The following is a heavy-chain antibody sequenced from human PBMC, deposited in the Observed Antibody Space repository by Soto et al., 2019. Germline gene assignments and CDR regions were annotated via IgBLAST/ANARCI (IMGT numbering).Heavy chain of an antibody. Sequence: QITLKESGPTLVKPTQTLTLTCTFSGFSLNTSGVGVGWVRQPPGKALEWLALIYWDGAQRYSPSLESRLTITKDTSENQVVLTLTNMDPVDTAKYFCPHKAPHTYRLHHFDSWGQGTLVTVSS. V-gene: IGHV2-5*02. CDR2: IYWDGAQ. D-gene: IGHD3-16*02. CDR3: PHKAPHTYRLHHFDS. CDR1: GFSLNTSGVG. J-gene: IGHJ4*02.